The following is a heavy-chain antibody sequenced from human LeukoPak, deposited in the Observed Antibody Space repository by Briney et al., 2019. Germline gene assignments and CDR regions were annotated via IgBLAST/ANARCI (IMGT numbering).Heavy chain of an antibody. J-gene: IGHJ6*03. D-gene: IGHD2-2*01. CDR1: GGTFSSYA. V-gene: IGHV1-69*13. Sequence: ASVKVSCKASGGTFSSYAISWVRQAPGQGLEWMGGIIPIFGTANYAQKFQGRVTITADESTSTAYMELSSLRSEDTAVYYCATRHIVVVPAADGRDYYYMDVWGKGTMVTVSS. CDR3: ATRHIVVVPAADGRDYYYMDV. CDR2: IIPIFGTA.